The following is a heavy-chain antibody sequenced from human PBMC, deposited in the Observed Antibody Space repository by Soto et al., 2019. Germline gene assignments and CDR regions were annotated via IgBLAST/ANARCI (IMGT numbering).Heavy chain of an antibody. Sequence: GGSLRLSCAASGFTFSSYWMSWVRQAPGKGLEWVANIKQDGSEKYYVDSVKGRFTISRDNAKNSLYLQMNSLRAEETAVYYCARRGYCSSTSCYAVGTYYFDYWGQGTLVTVSS. CDR3: ARRGYCSSTSCYAVGTYYFDY. CDR1: GFTFSSYW. J-gene: IGHJ4*02. D-gene: IGHD2-2*01. CDR2: IKQDGSEK. V-gene: IGHV3-7*01.